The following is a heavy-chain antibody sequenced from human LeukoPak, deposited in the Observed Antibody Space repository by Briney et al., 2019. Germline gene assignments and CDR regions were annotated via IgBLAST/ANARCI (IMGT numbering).Heavy chain of an antibody. Sequence: PGGSLRLSCAGSGFTFSSYYMIWVRQAPGKGLEWVSYISRSSSTIYYADSVKGRFTISRDNAKNSLYLQMNSLRDEDTAVYYCARDQFDAFDIWGQGTMVTVSS. CDR2: ISRSSSTI. CDR1: GFTFSSYY. V-gene: IGHV3-48*02. CDR3: ARDQFDAFDI. J-gene: IGHJ3*02.